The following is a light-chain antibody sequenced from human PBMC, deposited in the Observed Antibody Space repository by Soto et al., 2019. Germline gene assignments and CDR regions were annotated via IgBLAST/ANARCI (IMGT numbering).Light chain of an antibody. Sequence: QSALTQPASVSGSPGQSITISCTGTSSDVGGYNFVSWYQQHPGKAPKLMIYEVSNRPSGVSNRFSGSKSGNTASLNISGLQAEDEADYYCSSYTSSTPLGYVFGTGTKLTVL. CDR3: SSYTSSTPLGYV. CDR1: SSDVGGYNF. J-gene: IGLJ1*01. CDR2: EVS. V-gene: IGLV2-14*01.